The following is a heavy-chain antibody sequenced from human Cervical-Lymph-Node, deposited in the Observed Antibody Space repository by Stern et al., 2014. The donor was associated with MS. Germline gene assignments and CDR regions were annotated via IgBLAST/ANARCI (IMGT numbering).Heavy chain of an antibody. D-gene: IGHD3-16*01. CDR3: ARESWGSGDV. V-gene: IGHV3-7*01. CDR2: TVSVEIPT. J-gene: IGHJ6*02. CDR1: GFIFNNYW. Sequence: VQLVESGGDLVQPGGSLRLSCAASGFIFNNYWMPWVRQAPGKGLEWVSRTVSVEIPTYYADSVSGRFTISRDNAKNSLYLQMNSLGVEDTAVYYCARESWGSGDVWGQGTTVTVSS.